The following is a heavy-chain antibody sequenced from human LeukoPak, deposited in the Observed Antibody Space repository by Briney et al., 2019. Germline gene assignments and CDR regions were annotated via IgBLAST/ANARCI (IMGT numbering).Heavy chain of an antibody. CDR1: GFTFSSYS. Sequence: PGGSLRLSCAASGFTFSSYSMNWVRQAPGKGPEWVSSISSSSSYIYYADSVKGRFTISRDNAKNSLYLQMNSLRAEDTAVYYCARGRLYYYDSSGYSTFDYWGQGTLVTVSS. CDR3: ARGRLYYYDSSGYSTFDY. V-gene: IGHV3-21*01. D-gene: IGHD3-22*01. CDR2: ISSSSSYI. J-gene: IGHJ4*02.